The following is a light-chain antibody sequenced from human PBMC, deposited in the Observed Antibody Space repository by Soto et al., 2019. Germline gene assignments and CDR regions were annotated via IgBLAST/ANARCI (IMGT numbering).Light chain of an antibody. CDR1: QSVSSN. V-gene: IGKV3-15*01. CDR2: GAS. CDR3: QQYNNWPLT. Sequence: EIVMTQSPATLSVSPGERATLSCRASQSVSSNLAWYQQKPGQAPTLLIYGASTSHTDIPARFSGSGSGTEFTLTISSLQSEDFAIYYCQQYNNWPLTFGGGTKVDI. J-gene: IGKJ4*01.